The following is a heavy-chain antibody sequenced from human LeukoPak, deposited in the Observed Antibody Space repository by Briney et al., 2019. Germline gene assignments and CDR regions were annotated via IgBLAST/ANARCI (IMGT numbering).Heavy chain of an antibody. V-gene: IGHV1-69*13. CDR2: IIPIFGTA. Sequence: ASVKVSCKASGGTFSSYAISWVRQAPGQGLEWMGGIIPIFGTANYAQKFQGRVTITADESTSTAYMELSSLRSEDTAVYYCARVEGDYDFWSGYPKFDYWGQGTLVTVSS. CDR1: GGTFSSYA. D-gene: IGHD3-3*01. CDR3: ARVEGDYDFWSGYPKFDY. J-gene: IGHJ4*02.